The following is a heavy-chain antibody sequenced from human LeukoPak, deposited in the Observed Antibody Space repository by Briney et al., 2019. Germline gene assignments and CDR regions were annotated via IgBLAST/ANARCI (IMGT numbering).Heavy chain of an antibody. Sequence: GSLRLSCAASGFSFSSYEMNWVRQAPGKGLEWVSYISSSGSSGSTIHYADSVKGRFTISRDNAKNSLYLQVHSLRAEDTAVYFCARVAWDAFDIWGQGAIVTV. D-gene: IGHD1-26*01. J-gene: IGHJ3*02. CDR3: ARVAWDAFDI. CDR2: ISSSGSSGSTI. CDR1: GFSFSSYE. V-gene: IGHV3-48*03.